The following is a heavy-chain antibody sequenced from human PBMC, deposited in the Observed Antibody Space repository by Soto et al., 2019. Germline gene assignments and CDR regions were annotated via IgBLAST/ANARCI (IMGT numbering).Heavy chain of an antibody. CDR1: GFTFSSYS. D-gene: IGHD3-10*01. Sequence: GGSLRLSCAASGFTFSSYSMNWVRQAPGKGLEWVSSISSSSSYIYYADSVEGRFTISRDNAKNSLYLQMNSLRAEDTAVYYCARCNEDYYGSGSYYWSPYYYYYMDVWGKGTTVTVSS. CDR2: ISSSSSYI. V-gene: IGHV3-21*01. J-gene: IGHJ6*03. CDR3: ARCNEDYYGSGSYYWSPYYYYYMDV.